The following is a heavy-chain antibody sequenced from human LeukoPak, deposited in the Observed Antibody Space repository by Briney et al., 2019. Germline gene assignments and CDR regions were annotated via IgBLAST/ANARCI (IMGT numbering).Heavy chain of an antibody. D-gene: IGHD2-2*01. Sequence: TGGSLRLSCAASGFTFSSYGMHWVRQAPGKGLEGVAFIHFDGSTKYSGDSVKGRFTVSRDNSKNTLYLQMNSLRPEDTAVYYCAKDQCTRTSCDGYPGHWGQGTLVTVSS. J-gene: IGHJ4*02. CDR2: IHFDGSTK. V-gene: IGHV3-30*02. CDR1: GFTFSSYG. CDR3: AKDQCTRTSCDGYPGH.